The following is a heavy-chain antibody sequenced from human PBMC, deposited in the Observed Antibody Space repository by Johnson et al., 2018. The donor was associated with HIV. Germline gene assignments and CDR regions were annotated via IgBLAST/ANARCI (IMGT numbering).Heavy chain of an antibody. D-gene: IGHD6-19*01. CDR1: GFTFSSYA. CDR2: ISYDGSNK. V-gene: IGHV3-30-3*01. Sequence: QVQLVESGGGLVKPGGSLRLSCAASGFTFSSYAMHWVRQAPGKGLEWVAVISYDGSNKYYADSVKGRFTISRDNSKKTLYLQMNSLRAEDTAVYYCARVAVAWGHDAFDIWGQGTMVTVSS. J-gene: IGHJ3*02. CDR3: ARVAVAWGHDAFDI.